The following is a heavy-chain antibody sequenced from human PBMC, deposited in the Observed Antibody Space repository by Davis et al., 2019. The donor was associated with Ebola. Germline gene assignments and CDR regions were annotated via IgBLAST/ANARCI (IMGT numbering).Heavy chain of an antibody. CDR1: GFTFSSYA. D-gene: IGHD3-22*01. V-gene: IGHV3-23*01. J-gene: IGHJ4*02. CDR3: AKNPDYYDSSGYMVY. Sequence: GESLKISCAASGFTFSSYAMTWVRQAPGKGLEWVSAISGSGGGTYYADSVKGRFTISRDNSKNTLYLQMNSLRAEDTAIYYCAKNPDYYDSSGYMVYWGQGTLVTVSS. CDR2: ISGSGGGT.